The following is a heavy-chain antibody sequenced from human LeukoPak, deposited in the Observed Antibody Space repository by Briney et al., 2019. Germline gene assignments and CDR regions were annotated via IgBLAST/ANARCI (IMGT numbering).Heavy chain of an antibody. D-gene: IGHD6-13*01. CDR3: ARSGSWSFAPVYYFDS. V-gene: IGHV1-2*02. J-gene: IGHJ4*02. CDR1: GYTFTGHY. CDR2: INPHSGGT. Sequence: ASVKVSCKASGYTFTGHYMHWVRQAPGQGLEWMGWINPHSGGTNYAQQFQGRVTMTRDTSISTAYMELSRLRSDDTAVYYCARSGSWSFAPVYYFDSWGQGTLVTVSS.